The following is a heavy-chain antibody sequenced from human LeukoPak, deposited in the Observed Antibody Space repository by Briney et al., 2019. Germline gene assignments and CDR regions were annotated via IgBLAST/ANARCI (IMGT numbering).Heavy chain of an antibody. CDR1: GFTFSSYA. D-gene: IGHD3-22*01. Sequence: GRSLRLSCAASGFTFSSYAMHWVRQAPGKGLEWVAVISYDGSNKYYADSVKGRFTISRDNSKNTLYLQMNSLRAEDTAVYYCARDSLEVVVSTPYFDYWGQGTLVTVSS. CDR3: ARDSLEVVVSTPYFDY. CDR2: ISYDGSNK. J-gene: IGHJ4*02. V-gene: IGHV3-30-3*01.